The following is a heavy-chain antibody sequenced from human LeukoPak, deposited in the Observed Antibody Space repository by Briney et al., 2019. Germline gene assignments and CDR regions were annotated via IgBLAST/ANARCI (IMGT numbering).Heavy chain of an antibody. Sequence: GGSLRLSCAASGFTFDDYAMHWVRQAPGKGLEWVSGISWNSGSIGYADSVKGRFTISRDNAKNSLYLQMNSLRADDTAVYYCARGGSGSYYPYWGQGTLVTVSS. J-gene: IGHJ4*02. D-gene: IGHD3-10*01. CDR3: ARGGSGSYYPY. CDR1: GFTFDDYA. CDR2: ISWNSGSI. V-gene: IGHV3-9*01.